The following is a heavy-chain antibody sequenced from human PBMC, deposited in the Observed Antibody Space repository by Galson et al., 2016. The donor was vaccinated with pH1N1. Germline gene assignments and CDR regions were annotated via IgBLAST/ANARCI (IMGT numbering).Heavy chain of an antibody. CDR2: IDPSSGGT. CDR3: AVWSNIYYFAL. D-gene: IGHD3-9*01. J-gene: IGHJ4*02. CDR1: GYTFITYY. V-gene: IGHV1-46*01. Sequence: SVKVSCKASGYTFITYYIHWVRQAPGQGLEWVGVIDPSSGGTTYAQKFQGRVTMSRDTSTITVYMDLSSLRSDDTAVFYCAVWSNIYYFALWGQGTLITVSS.